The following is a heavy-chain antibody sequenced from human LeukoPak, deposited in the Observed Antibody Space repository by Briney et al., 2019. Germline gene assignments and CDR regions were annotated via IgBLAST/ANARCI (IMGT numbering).Heavy chain of an antibody. CDR1: GYSISSGYY. D-gene: IGHD2-2*01. CDR3: AASVVVPAAMIRFDP. J-gene: IGHJ5*02. CDR2: IYHSGST. Sequence: SETLSLTCAVSGYSISSGYYWGWIRQPPGKGLEWIGSIYHSGSTYHNPSLKSRVTISVDTSKNQFSLKLSSETAADTAVYYCAASVVVPAAMIRFDPWGQGTLVTVSS. V-gene: IGHV4-38-2*01.